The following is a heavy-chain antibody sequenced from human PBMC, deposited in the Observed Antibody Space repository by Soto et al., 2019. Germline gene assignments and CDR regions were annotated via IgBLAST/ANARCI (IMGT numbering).Heavy chain of an antibody. J-gene: IGHJ6*02. V-gene: IGHV1-18*01. CDR1: GYTFTSYG. CDR3: ASNVDWNDGEYYGMDV. Sequence: GASVKVSCKASGYTFTSYGISWVRQAPGQGLEWMGWISAYNGNTNYAQKLQGRVTMTTDTSTSTAYMELRSLRSDDTAVYYCASNVDWNDGEYYGMDVWGQGTTVTVYS. CDR2: ISAYNGNT. D-gene: IGHD1-1*01.